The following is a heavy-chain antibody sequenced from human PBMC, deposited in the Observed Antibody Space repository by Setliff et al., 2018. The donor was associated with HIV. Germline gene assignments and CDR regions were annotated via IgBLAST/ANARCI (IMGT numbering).Heavy chain of an antibody. CDR1: GGSFSGYY. Sequence: SETLSLTCAVYGGSFSGYYWNWIRQPPGEGLEWIGEINPGGTTNYNPSLKRRVTISLDTSKNQFSLRVTSVTAADTAVYYCARDSMIVVTYAFDIWGQGTMVTVS. V-gene: IGHV4-34*01. CDR3: ARDSMIVVTYAFDI. J-gene: IGHJ3*02. CDR2: INPGGTT. D-gene: IGHD3-22*01.